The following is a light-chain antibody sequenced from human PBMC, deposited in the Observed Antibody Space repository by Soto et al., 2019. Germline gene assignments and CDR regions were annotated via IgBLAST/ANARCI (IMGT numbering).Light chain of an antibody. J-gene: IGKJ4*01. CDR1: QSISSW. V-gene: IGKV1-5*01. CDR2: DAS. CDR3: QQYNSYSRALT. Sequence: DIQMTQSPSTLSASVRDRVTITCRASQSISSWLAWYQQKPGKAPKLLIYDASSLESGVPSRFSGSGSGTEFTLTISSLQPDDFATYYCQQYNSYSRALTFGGGTKVEIK.